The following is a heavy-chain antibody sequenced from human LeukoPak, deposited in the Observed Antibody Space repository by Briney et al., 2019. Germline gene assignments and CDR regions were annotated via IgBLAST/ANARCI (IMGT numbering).Heavy chain of an antibody. CDR1: GGSISSYY. D-gene: IGHD6-13*01. CDR3: ARFGAAAGTEY. CDR2: IYYSGST. V-gene: IGHV4-59*01. Sequence: SETLSLTCTVSGGSISSYYWSWIRQPPGKGLEWIGYIYYSGSTNYSPSLKSRVTMSIDTSMNQFSLTLISVTAADTAVYYCARFGAAAGTEYWGQGTLVTVSS. J-gene: IGHJ4*02.